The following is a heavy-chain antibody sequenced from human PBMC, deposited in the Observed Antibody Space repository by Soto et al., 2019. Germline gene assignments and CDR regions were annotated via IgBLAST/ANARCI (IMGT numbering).Heavy chain of an antibody. D-gene: IGHD4-17*01. CDR2: IYYSGST. J-gene: IGHJ6*02. CDR1: GGSLNSADYF. Sequence: QVHLEESGPGLVKPSETLSLICTVSGGSLNSADYFWGWIRHHPENGLEWIGYIYYSGSTRYNPSFKTRATLSIDTSKNQFSLRLKSVTVADTAVYFCARDADYGGSRGGMDVWGRGTTVIVSS. CDR3: ARDADYGGSRGGMDV. V-gene: IGHV4-31*03.